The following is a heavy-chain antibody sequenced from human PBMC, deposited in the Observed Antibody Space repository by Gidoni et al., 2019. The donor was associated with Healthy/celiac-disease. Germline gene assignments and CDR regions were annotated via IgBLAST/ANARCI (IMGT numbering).Heavy chain of an antibody. CDR2: IIPIFGTA. V-gene: IGHV1-69*01. CDR3: ARWGIPAAYDYGDYSRRVDYYYYGMDV. J-gene: IGHJ6*02. CDR1: GGTFSSYA. Sequence: QVQLVQSGAEVKKPGSSVTVSCKASGGTFSSYAISWVRQDPGKGLEWLGGIIPIFGTANYAQKFQGRVTITADESTSTAYMELSSLRSEDTAVYYCARWGIPAAYDYGDYSRRVDYYYYGMDVWGQGTTVTVSS. D-gene: IGHD4-17*01.